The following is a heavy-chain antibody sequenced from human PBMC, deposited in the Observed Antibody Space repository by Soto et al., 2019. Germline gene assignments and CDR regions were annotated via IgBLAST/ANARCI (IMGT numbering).Heavy chain of an antibody. CDR2: INAGNGNT. D-gene: IGHD6-19*01. V-gene: IGHV1-3*01. Sequence: ASVKVSCKASGYTFTSYAMHWVCQAPGQRLEWMGWINAGNGNTKYSQKFQGRVTITRDTSASTAYMELSSLRSEDTAVYYCARDNVVGWQNYYYYYGMDVWGQGTTVTVSS. CDR3: ARDNVVGWQNYYYYYGMDV. CDR1: GYTFTSYA. J-gene: IGHJ6*02.